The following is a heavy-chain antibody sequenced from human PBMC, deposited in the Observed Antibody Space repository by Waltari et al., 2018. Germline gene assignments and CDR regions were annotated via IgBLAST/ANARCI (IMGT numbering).Heavy chain of an antibody. J-gene: IGHJ6*02. CDR3: ARPLLDYGDYMRYYYGMDV. CDR2: IIPIFGTA. D-gene: IGHD4-17*01. CDR1: GGTFSSYA. Sequence: QVQLVQSGAEVKKPGSSVKVSCKASGGTFSSYAISWVRQAPGQGLEWMGGIIPIFGTANYAQKFQGRVTITADESTSTAYMELSSLRSEDTAVYYCARPLLDYGDYMRYYYGMDVWGQGTTVTVSS. V-gene: IGHV1-69*13.